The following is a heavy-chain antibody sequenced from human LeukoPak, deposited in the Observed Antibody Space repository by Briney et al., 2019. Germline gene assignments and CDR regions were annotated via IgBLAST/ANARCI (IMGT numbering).Heavy chain of an antibody. CDR3: AKDCRHYGHALDY. CDR2: ISGSGGST. Sequence: GGSLRLSCAASGFTFSSYAVSWVRQAPGKGLEWVSAISGSGGSTYYADSVKGRFTISRDNSKNTLYLQMNSLRAEDTAVYYCAKDCRHYGHALDYWGQGTLVTVSS. D-gene: IGHD4-17*01. CDR1: GFTFSSYA. V-gene: IGHV3-23*01. J-gene: IGHJ4*02.